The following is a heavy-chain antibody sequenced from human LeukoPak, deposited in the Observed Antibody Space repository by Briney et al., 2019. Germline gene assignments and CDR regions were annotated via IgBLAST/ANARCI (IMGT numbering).Heavy chain of an antibody. V-gene: IGHV4-31*03. CDR2: IYYSGST. Sequence: SQTLSLTCTVSGGSISGGGYYWSWIRQHPGKGLEWIGYIYYSGSTYYNPSLKSRVTISVDTSKNQFSLKLSSVTAADTAVYYCARVRPQAFDIWGQGTMVTVSS. D-gene: IGHD1-1*01. CDR1: GGSISGGGYY. CDR3: ARVRPQAFDI. J-gene: IGHJ3*02.